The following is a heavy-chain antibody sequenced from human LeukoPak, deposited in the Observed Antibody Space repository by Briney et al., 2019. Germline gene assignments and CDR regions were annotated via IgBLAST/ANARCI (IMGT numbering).Heavy chain of an antibody. V-gene: IGHV4-59*01. CDR2: IYYSGST. CDR3: ARGGGSAEF. CDR1: GGSISSYY. D-gene: IGHD1-26*01. Sequence: SETLSLTCSVSGGSISSYYWSWIRHPPRKGLEWIGYIYYSGSTKYNPSLESRVTISVDTSKSQFSLKLSSVTTADTAVYYCARGGGSAEFWGQGTQVTVSS. J-gene: IGHJ4*02.